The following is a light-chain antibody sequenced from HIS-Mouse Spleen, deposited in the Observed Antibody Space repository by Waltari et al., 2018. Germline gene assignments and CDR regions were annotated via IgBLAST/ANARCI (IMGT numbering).Light chain of an antibody. Sequence: SYELTQPPSVSVSPGHTARITCPEYASPKQYASCYQHKPGQAPVLVIYKDSARPSGIPERFSGSSSVTTVTLTISGVQAEDEADYYCQSADSSGTYHVVFGGGTKLTVL. CDR3: QSADSSGTYHVV. J-gene: IGLJ2*01. V-gene: IGLV3-25*03. CDR1: ASPKQY. CDR2: KDS.